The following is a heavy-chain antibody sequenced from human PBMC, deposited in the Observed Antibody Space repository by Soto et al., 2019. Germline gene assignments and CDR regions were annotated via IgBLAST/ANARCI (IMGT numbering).Heavy chain of an antibody. CDR3: APSLTCLTDY. D-gene: IGHD3-9*01. J-gene: IGHJ4*02. Sequence: EVQLVGSGGGLVQPGGSLRLSCAASGFTFRNHFMSWVRQAPGSGLEWVANINNDGSEKYYVESVKGRFTHSRDNAKNSFYLQISSLRPEDRAVYYCAPSLTCLTDYWGQGTLVTVSA. V-gene: IGHV3-7*03. CDR2: INNDGSEK. CDR1: GFTFRNHF.